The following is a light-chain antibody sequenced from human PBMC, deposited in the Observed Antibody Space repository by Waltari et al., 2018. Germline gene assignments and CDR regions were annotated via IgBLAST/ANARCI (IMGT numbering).Light chain of an antibody. Sequence: EIVLTQSPGTLSLSPGERATLSCRASQSVTSNYLVWYQQKPGQAPRLLSYGASSRATGIPDRFSGSGSGTDFTLTISRLEPEDFAVYYCQQYGSSSTFGQGTRLEIK. V-gene: IGKV3-20*01. CDR3: QQYGSSST. J-gene: IGKJ5*01. CDR1: QSVTSNY. CDR2: GAS.